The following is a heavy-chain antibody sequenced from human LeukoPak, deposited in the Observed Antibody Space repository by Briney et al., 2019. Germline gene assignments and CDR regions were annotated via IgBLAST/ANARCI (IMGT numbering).Heavy chain of an antibody. D-gene: IGHD6-13*01. J-gene: IGHJ5*02. CDR1: GYTFTSYY. CDR2: INPSGGST. Sequence: SVKVSRKASGYTFTSYYMHWVRQAPGQGLEWMGIINPSGGSTSYAQKFQGRVTMTRDTSTSTVYMELSSLRSEDTAVYYCARVPSAAGGLNWFDPWGQGTLVTVSS. V-gene: IGHV1-46*01. CDR3: ARVPSAAGGLNWFDP.